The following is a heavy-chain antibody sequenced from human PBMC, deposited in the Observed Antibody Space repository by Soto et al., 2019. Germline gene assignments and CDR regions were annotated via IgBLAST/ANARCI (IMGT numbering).Heavy chain of an antibody. CDR3: ARQPSQRGSSGWYPSGGDAFDI. V-gene: IGHV4-59*01. CDR1: EGSISSYY. J-gene: IGHJ3*02. D-gene: IGHD6-19*01. Sequence: PSETLSLTCAVSEGSISSYYWSWIRQPPGKGLEWIGYIYYSGSTNYNPSLKSRVTIPVDTSKNQFSLKLSSVTAADTAVYYCARQPSQRGSSGWYPSGGDAFDIWGQGTMVTVS. CDR2: IYYSGST.